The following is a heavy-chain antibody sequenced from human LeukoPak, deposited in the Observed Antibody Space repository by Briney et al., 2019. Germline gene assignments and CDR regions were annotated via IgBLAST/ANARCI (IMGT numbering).Heavy chain of an antibody. CDR1: GYTFTDNY. CDR3: ARAQNYHDRSGYSDDTFDV. V-gene: IGHV1-2*06. CDR2: VNPDSGGI. D-gene: IGHD3-22*01. J-gene: IGHJ3*01. Sequence: ASVKVSCRASGYTFTDNYIHWVRQAPGQGLEWMGRVNPDSGGINYAQKFQGRVTMTRDTSINTAFVELRRLRSDDTATYYCARAQNYHDRSGYSDDTFDVWGHGTMITVSS.